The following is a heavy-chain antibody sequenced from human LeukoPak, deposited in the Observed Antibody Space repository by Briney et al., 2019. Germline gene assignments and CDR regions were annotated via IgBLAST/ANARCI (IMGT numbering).Heavy chain of an antibody. CDR1: GGTFSSYA. J-gene: IGHJ5*02. CDR2: IIPIFGTA. D-gene: IGHD4-23*01. CDR3: ARDPGWGTTVEVNWFDP. Sequence: SVKVSSKASGGTFSSYAISWVRQAPGQGLEWMGGIIPIFGTANYAQKFQGRVTITADESTSTAYMELSSLRSEDTAVYYCARDPGWGTTVEVNWFDPWGQGTLVTVSS. V-gene: IGHV1-69*01.